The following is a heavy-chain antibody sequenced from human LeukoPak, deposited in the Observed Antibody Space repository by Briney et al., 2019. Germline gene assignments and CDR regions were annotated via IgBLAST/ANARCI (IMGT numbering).Heavy chain of an antibody. V-gene: IGHV3-23*01. J-gene: IGHJ4*02. CDR1: GFTFSGFA. CDR3: ARDPQLRYFDWLLETQGGFDY. Sequence: GGSLRLSCAASGFTFSGFAMSWVRQAPGKGLEWVSSVSRFGDGTFYADSVRGRFTISRDNSKNTLYLQMNSLRAEDTAVYYCARDPQLRYFDWLLETQGGFDYWGQGTLVTVSS. D-gene: IGHD3-9*01. CDR2: VSRFGDGT.